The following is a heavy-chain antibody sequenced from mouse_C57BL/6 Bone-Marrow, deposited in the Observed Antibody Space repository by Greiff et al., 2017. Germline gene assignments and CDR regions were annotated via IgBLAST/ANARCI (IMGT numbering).Heavy chain of an antibody. J-gene: IGHJ4*01. CDR2: IRNKANGYTT. D-gene: IGHD2-14*01. CDR1: GFTFTDYY. V-gene: IGHV7-3*01. Sequence: EVKLMESGGGLVQPGGSLSLSCAASGFTFTDYYMSWVRQPPGKALEWLGFIRNKANGYTTEYSASVKGRFTISRDNSQSILYLQMKALRAGDSATYYCARYNYYRTDYAMDYWGQGTSVTVSS. CDR3: ARYNYYRTDYAMDY.